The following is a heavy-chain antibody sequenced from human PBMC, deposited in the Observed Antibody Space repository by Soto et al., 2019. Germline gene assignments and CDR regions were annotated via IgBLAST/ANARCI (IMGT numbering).Heavy chain of an antibody. CDR2: ISSSSSTI. CDR3: SRDSTHGWRFDY. V-gene: IGHV3-48*02. Sequence: EAQLVESGGGLVQPGGSLRLSCAASEFTFSSNSMNWVRQAPGKGLEWISYISSSSSTIYYADSVRGRFTISRDNAKNLVYLQMNSLRDEDTAVYYVSRDSTHGWRFDYWGQGTLVTVSS. CDR1: EFTFSSNS. D-gene: IGHD4-17*01. J-gene: IGHJ4*02.